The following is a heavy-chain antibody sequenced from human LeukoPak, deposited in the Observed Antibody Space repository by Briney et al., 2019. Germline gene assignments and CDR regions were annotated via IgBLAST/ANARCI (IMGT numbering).Heavy chain of an antibody. J-gene: IGHJ4*02. V-gene: IGHV3-23*01. D-gene: IGHD2-8*01. CDR1: GFTFSSYA. Sequence: GGSLRLSCAASGFTFSSYAMSWVRQAPGKGLEWVSAISNSGAGTYYPDSVKGRFTISRDNSKNTLYLQMNSLRAEDTAVYYCAKERYCTNGVCYIYLDYWGQGTLVTVSS. CDR2: ISNSGAGT. CDR3: AKERYCTNGVCYIYLDY.